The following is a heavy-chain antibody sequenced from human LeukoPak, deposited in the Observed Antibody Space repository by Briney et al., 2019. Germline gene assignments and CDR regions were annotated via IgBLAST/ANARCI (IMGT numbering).Heavy chain of an antibody. CDR3: ARNENSGWGYFDY. V-gene: IGHV3-23*01. D-gene: IGHD5-12*01. Sequence: GGSLRLSCAASRFTFNSYAMSWVRQAPGKGLEWVSVIGGSNGITFYVGSVKGRFTISRDSSKDTLYLQMNSLRAEDTAVYYCARNENSGWGYFDYWGQGTLVTVSS. CDR1: RFTFNSYA. J-gene: IGHJ4*02. CDR2: IGGSNGIT.